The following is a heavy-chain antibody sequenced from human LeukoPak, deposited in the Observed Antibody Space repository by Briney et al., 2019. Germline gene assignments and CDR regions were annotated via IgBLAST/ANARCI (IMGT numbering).Heavy chain of an antibody. V-gene: IGHV1-69*05. CDR2: IIPIFGTA. CDR1: GGTFSSYA. D-gene: IGHD3-10*01. J-gene: IGHJ4*02. Sequence: SVKVSCKASGGTFSSYAISWVRQAPGQGLEWMGRIIPIFGTANYAQKFQGRVTITTDESTSTAYMELSSLRSEDTAAYYCGTRYYGSGADYWGQGTLVTVSS. CDR3: GTRYYGSGADY.